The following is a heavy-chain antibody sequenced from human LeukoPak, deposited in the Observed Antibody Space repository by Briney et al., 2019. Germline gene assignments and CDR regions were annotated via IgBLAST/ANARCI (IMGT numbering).Heavy chain of an antibody. CDR1: VYTFTSYG. CDR3: AREVDYDFWSGYLYYYYMDV. CDR2: ISAYNGNT. V-gene: IGHV1-18*01. J-gene: IGHJ6*03. Sequence: ASVKVSCKASVYTFTSYGISWVRQAPGQGLEWMGWISAYNGNTNYAQKLQGRVTMTTDTSTSTAYMELRSLRSDDTAVYYCAREVDYDFWSGYLYYYYMDVWGKGTTVTVSS. D-gene: IGHD3-3*01.